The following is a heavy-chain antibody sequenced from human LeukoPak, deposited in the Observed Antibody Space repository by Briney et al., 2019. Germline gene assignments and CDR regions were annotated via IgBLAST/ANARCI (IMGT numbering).Heavy chain of an antibody. J-gene: IGHJ4*02. CDR2: IRGDGDDT. CDR3: ASDRVLGSGSLDS. CDR1: GFTFSDVW. D-gene: IGHD3-10*01. V-gene: IGHV3-74*01. Sequence: GSLRLSCTVSGFTFSDVWMHWVRRAPGKGLVWVSRIRGDGDDTNYADSVKGRFTISRDNAQNTLYLQMNSLRAEDTAVYYCASDRVLGSGSLDSWGQGTLVTVSS.